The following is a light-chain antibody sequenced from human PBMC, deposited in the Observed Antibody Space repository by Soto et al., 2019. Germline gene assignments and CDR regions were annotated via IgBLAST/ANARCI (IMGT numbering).Light chain of an antibody. V-gene: IGKV1-39*01. J-gene: IGKJ1*01. CDR2: AAS. CDR1: QDIKNY. Sequence: DIQVTQSPSSLSASVGDRVTITCRASQDIKNYLTWYQRKPGTAPRLLIYAASNLHSGVPSTFSASGSGTDFALNISSLQADDFGTYYCQQGFSLPWTFGQGTKVEVK. CDR3: QQGFSLPWT.